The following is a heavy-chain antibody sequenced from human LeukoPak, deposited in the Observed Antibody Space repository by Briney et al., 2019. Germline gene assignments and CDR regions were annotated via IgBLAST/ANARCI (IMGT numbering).Heavy chain of an antibody. V-gene: IGHV3-43D*03. J-gene: IGHJ4*02. CDR3: AERGAEVGATIAPGDY. D-gene: IGHD1-26*01. CDR2: ISWDGGGT. CDR1: GFTFDDYA. Sequence: GGSLRLSCAASGFTFDDYAMHWVRQAPGKGLEWVSLISWDGGGTYYADTVKGRFTISRDNAKNSLYLQMNSLRAEDTAVYYCAERGAEVGATIAPGDYWGQGTLVTVSS.